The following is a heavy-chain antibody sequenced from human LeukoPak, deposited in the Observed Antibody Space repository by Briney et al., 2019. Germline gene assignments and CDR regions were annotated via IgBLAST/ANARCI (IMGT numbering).Heavy chain of an antibody. V-gene: IGHV4-4*07. Sequence: PSETLSLTCTVSGGSISSYYWSWIRQPAGKGLEWIGRIYTSGSTNYNPSLKSRVTMSVDTSKNQFSLRLSSVTAADTAVYYCARDVGPGQWDWFDPWGQGTLVTVSS. CDR2: IYTSGST. CDR1: GGSISSYY. CDR3: ARDVGPGQWDWFDP. D-gene: IGHD1-26*01. J-gene: IGHJ5*02.